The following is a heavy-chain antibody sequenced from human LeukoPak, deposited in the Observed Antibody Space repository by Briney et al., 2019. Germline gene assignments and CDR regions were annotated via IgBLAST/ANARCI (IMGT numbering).Heavy chain of an antibody. CDR3: ARHSEFLDGGVY. V-gene: IGHV5-51*01. CDR2: IYPGDSDT. Sequence: GASLQISCKGSGYGFTNYWIGWVRQLPGKGLEWMGIIYPGDSDTRYSPSFQGQVTISADKSISTAYLQWSSLNASDTAMYYCARHSEFLDGGVYWGQGTLVTVSS. CDR1: GYGFTNYW. J-gene: IGHJ4*02. D-gene: IGHD3/OR15-3a*01.